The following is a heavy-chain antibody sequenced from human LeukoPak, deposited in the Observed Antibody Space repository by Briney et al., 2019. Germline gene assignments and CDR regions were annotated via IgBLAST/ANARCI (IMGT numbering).Heavy chain of an antibody. Sequence: ASVKVSCKAAGYTFTAYYIHWVRQAPGQGLEWMGWINPNSGGTNSAQKFQGRVTMTRDSSNSTAYMEISRLTSDDTAVYHCARVGSITARKNYFDYWGQGTLVTVSS. J-gene: IGHJ4*02. D-gene: IGHD6-6*01. CDR3: ARVGSITARKNYFDY. CDR2: INPNSGGT. V-gene: IGHV1-2*02. CDR1: GYTFTAYY.